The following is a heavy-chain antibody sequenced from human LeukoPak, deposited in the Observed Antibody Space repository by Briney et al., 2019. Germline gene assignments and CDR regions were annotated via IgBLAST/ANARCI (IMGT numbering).Heavy chain of an antibody. CDR2: ISVDGDT. CDR3: ARNWGNLYFDL. CDR1: DSSFSSHG. Sequence: GGSLRLSCAAPDSSFSSHGMHWVRHAPGRGLEWVAGISVDGDTFHIDSVRGRFTTSRENAKNSLYLQMNGLRVEDTALYYCARNWGNLYFDLWGRGTLVTVSS. V-gene: IGHV3-13*01. J-gene: IGHJ2*01. D-gene: IGHD3-16*01.